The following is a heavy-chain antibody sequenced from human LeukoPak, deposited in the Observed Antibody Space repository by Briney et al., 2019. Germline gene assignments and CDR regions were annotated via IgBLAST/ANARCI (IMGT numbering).Heavy chain of an antibody. V-gene: IGHV3-30*02. Sequence: PGGSLRLSCAASGFTFSSYGMHWFRQAPGKGLEWVAFIRYDGSNKHYADSVKGRFTISRDNSKNTLYLQMNSLRAEDTAVYYCAKGLLLWFGELDYWGQGTLVTVSS. CDR1: GFTFSSYG. J-gene: IGHJ4*02. D-gene: IGHD3-10*01. CDR3: AKGLLLWFGELDY. CDR2: IRYDGSNK.